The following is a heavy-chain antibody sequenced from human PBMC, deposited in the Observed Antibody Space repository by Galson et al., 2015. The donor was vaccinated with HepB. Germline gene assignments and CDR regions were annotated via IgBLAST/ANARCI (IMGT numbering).Heavy chain of an antibody. CDR1: GDSVSSNSAA. J-gene: IGHJ6*02. D-gene: IGHD6-13*01. CDR3: ARDTSSHLGGYYYYYGMDV. V-gene: IGHV6-1*01. Sequence: CAISGDSVSSNSAAWNWIRQSPSRGLEWLGRTYYRSKWYNDYAVSVKSRITINPDTSKNQFSLQLNSVTPEDTAVYYCARDTSSHLGGYYYYYGMDVWGQGTTVTVSS. CDR2: TYYRSKWYN.